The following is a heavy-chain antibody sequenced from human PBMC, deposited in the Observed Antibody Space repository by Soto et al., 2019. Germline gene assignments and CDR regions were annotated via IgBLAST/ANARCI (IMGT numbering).Heavy chain of an antibody. Sequence: PSETLSLTCSVSGASLESVGSYCTWIRQMPGRGWEWFGVIYYTESTFYHPTPKTRVPQTLATPKNHCYLTPWSVTAPPTAVYYCASQPRYNSIGYFYYWGQGTQVTVSS. CDR3: ASQPRYNSIGYFYY. J-gene: IGHJ4*02. D-gene: IGHD3-22*01. CDR2: IYYTEST. V-gene: IGHV4-31*02. CDR1: GASLESVGSY.